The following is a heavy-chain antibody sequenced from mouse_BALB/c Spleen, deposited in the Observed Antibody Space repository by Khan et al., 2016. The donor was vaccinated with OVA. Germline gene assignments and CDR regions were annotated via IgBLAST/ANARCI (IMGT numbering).Heavy chain of an antibody. J-gene: IGHJ3*01. CDR2: IDPFSGAT. D-gene: IGHD2-2*01. V-gene: IGHV1-31*01. CDR3: TRHGYVAWVTY. Sequence: VQLKESGPELMKPGASVKISCKASGYSFTSYYIHWMIESHGTSLEWIGYIDPFSGATTYNQKFKGKATLTVDKSSNTAYIHLRNLTSEDSAVYYCTRHGYVAWVTYWGQGTLVTVSA. CDR1: GYSFTSYY.